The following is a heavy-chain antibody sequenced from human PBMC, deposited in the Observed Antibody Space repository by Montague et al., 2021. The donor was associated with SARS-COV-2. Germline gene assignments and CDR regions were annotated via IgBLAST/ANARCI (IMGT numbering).Heavy chain of an antibody. V-gene: IGHV4-59*01. CDR2: IYYGGST. CDR3: ARGGGYYNYGLDV. D-gene: IGHD3-22*01. Sequence: SETLSLTRTVSGGSISNYYWSWIRQPPGRGLEWIGYIYYGGSTDXSPSLKSRVTIFLDTSKNQFSLKVTSVTAADTAVYYCARGGGYYNYGLDVWGPGTTVTVSS. CDR1: GGSISNYY. J-gene: IGHJ6*02.